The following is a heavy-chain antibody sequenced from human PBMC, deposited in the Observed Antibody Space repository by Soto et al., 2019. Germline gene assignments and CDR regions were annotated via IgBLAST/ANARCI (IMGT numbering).Heavy chain of an antibody. CDR2: ISYDGSNK. J-gene: IGHJ4*02. Sequence: QVQLVESGGGVVQPGRSLRLSCAASGFTFSSYGMHWVRQAPGKGLEWVAGISYDGSNKYYADSVKGRFTISRDNSKNTLYLQMNSLRAEDTAVYYCAKDELAAGLFDYWGQGILVTVSS. V-gene: IGHV3-30*18. CDR1: GFTFSSYG. CDR3: AKDELAAGLFDY. D-gene: IGHD6-13*01.